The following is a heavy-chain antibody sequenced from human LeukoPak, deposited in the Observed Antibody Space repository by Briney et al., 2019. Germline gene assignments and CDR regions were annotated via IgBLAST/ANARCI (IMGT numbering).Heavy chain of an antibody. CDR3: AKAAAGTCSGARCYYFDS. J-gene: IGHJ4*02. Sequence: PGGSLRLSCAASGFTFTTYAMSWVRQTPGKGLESVSTFSGSVDTTYHADSVKGRFTISRDNSKNTVYLQMNSLRAEDTAVYYCAKAAAGTCSGARCYYFDSWGQGTPVTVSS. CDR2: FSGSVDTT. CDR1: GFTFTTYA. V-gene: IGHV3-23*01. D-gene: IGHD2-15*01.